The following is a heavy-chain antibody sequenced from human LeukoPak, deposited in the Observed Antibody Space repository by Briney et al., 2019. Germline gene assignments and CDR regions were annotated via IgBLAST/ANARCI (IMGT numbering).Heavy chain of an antibody. CDR2: INWNGGST. CDR1: GFTFDDYG. D-gene: IGHD1-26*01. CDR3: AKQQGSYNVFDY. Sequence: PGGSLRLSCAASGFTFDDYGMSWVRQAPGKGLEWVSGINWNGGSTGYADSVKGRFTISRDNAKNSLYLQMNSLRAEDTAVYYCAKQQGSYNVFDYWGQGTLVTVSS. J-gene: IGHJ4*02. V-gene: IGHV3-20*04.